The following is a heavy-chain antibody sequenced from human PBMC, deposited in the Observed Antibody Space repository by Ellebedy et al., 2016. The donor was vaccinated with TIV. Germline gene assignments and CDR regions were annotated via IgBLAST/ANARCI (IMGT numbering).Heavy chain of an antibody. Sequence: ASVKVSCKASGYTFTSYAMHWVRQAPGQRLEWMGWINAGNGNTKYSQKFQGRVTITRDTSASTAYMELSSLRSEDTAVYYCARSVVPAAMSPLAFDYWGQGTLVTVSS. D-gene: IGHD2-2*01. J-gene: IGHJ4*02. CDR1: GYTFTSYA. CDR2: INAGNGNT. V-gene: IGHV1-3*01. CDR3: ARSVVPAAMSPLAFDY.